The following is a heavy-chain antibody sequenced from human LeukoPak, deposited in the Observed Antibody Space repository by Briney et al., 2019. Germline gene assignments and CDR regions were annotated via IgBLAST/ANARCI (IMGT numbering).Heavy chain of an antibody. CDR3: ARDGGLGHCSSTSCPGDGMDV. V-gene: IGHV4-34*01. CDR1: GGSFSGYY. CDR2: INHSGST. J-gene: IGHJ6*02. Sequence: SETLSLTCAVYGGSFSGYYWSWIRQPPGKGLEWIGEINHSGSTNYNPSLKSRVTISVGTSKNQFSLKLSAVTAADTAVYYCARDGGLGHCSSTSCPGDGMDVWGQGTTVTVSS. D-gene: IGHD2-2*03.